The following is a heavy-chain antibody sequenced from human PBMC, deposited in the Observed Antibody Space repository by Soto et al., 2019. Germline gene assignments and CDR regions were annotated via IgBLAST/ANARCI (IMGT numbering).Heavy chain of an antibody. CDR2: ISPHNDRT. CDR3: ARDLYYSSGRYFDHDAFDI. Sequence: ASVKVSCKASGYNFTSYGISWVRQAPGQGLEWMGWISPHNDRTKYARRFQDRVTMTTETPTSTVYTELGSLRSDDTAVYYCARDLYYSSGRYFDHDAFDIWGQGTVVTV. CDR1: GYNFTSYG. J-gene: IGHJ3*02. D-gene: IGHD6-19*01. V-gene: IGHV1-18*01.